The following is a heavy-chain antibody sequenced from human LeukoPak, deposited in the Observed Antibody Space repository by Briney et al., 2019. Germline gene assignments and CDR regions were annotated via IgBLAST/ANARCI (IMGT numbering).Heavy chain of an antibody. CDR1: GYSFSSYY. D-gene: IGHD4-17*01. V-gene: IGHV1-46*01. CDR2: INPSGGST. Sequence: ASVKVSCKASGYSFSSYYMHWVRQAPGQGLEWMGIINPSGGSTSYAQKFQGRVTMTRDTSMSTVYMDLSSLRSEDTAVYYCARSYGDYAFDPWGQGTLVTVS. J-gene: IGHJ5*02. CDR3: ARSYGDYAFDP.